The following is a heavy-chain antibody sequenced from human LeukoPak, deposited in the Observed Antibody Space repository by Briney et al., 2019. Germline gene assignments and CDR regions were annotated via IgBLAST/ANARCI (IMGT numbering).Heavy chain of an antibody. CDR1: GYTFTGYY. V-gene: IGHV1-2*02. D-gene: IGHD3-22*01. CDR2: INPNSGGT. Sequence: ASVKVSCKASGYTFTGYYMHWVRQAPGQGLEWMGWINPNSGGTNYAQKFQGRVTMTRNTSISTAYMELSSLRSEDTAVYYCARGLFTLPSSGYPEGHFDYWGQGTLVTVSS. CDR3: ARGLFTLPSSGYPEGHFDY. J-gene: IGHJ4*02.